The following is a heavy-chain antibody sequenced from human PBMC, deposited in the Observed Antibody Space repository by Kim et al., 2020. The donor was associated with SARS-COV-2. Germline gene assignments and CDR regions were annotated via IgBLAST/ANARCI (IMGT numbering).Heavy chain of an antibody. CDR1: GGSISSSSYY. J-gene: IGHJ3*02. V-gene: IGHV4-39*01. CDR3: ARQDSSSTSDAFDI. D-gene: IGHD6-6*01. CDR2: IYYSGST. Sequence: ETLSLTCTVSGGSISSSSYYWGWIRQPPGKGLEWIGSIYYSGSTYYNPSLKSRVTISVDTSKNQFSLKLSSVTAADTAVYYCARQDSSSTSDAFDIWGQGTMVTVSS.